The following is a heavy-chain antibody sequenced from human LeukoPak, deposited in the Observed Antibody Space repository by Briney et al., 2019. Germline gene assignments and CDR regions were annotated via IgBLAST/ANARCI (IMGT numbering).Heavy chain of an antibody. J-gene: IGHJ4*02. D-gene: IGHD6-19*01. V-gene: IGHV4-38-2*02. CDR3: ARAPLGAYSSGWYYFDY. Sequence: SETLSLTCTVSGYSISSGYYWGWIRQPPGKGLEWIGSIYHSGSTYYNPSLKSRVTISVDTSKNQFSLKPSSVTAADTAVYYCARAPLGAYSSGWYYFDYWGQGTLVTVSS. CDR1: GYSISSGYY. CDR2: IYHSGST.